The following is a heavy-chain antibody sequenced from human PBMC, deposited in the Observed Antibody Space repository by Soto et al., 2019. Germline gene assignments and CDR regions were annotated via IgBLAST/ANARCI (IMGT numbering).Heavy chain of an antibody. J-gene: IGHJ4*02. Sequence: PGGSLRLSCAASGFIVSSKYMSWVRQAPGKGLEWVSIIYSGDTTYYADSVKGRFTISRDNSKNTLYLQMNSLRVEDTAVYYCARAERGYSYGEYYFDFWGQGALVTVS. CDR3: ARAERGYSYGEYYFDF. CDR1: GFIVSSKY. CDR2: IYSGDTT. V-gene: IGHV3-53*01. D-gene: IGHD5-18*01.